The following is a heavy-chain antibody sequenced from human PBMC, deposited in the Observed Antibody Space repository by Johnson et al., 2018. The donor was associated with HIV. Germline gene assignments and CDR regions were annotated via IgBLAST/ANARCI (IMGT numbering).Heavy chain of an antibody. CDR1: GFTFSSYG. D-gene: IGHD3-9*01. J-gene: IGHJ3*02. CDR3: TTPGYDTEDAFDI. V-gene: IGHV3-74*02. Sequence: EQLVESGGGVVQPGGSLRLSCAASGFTFSSYGMHWVRQAPGKGLVWVSRMNGDGSSTTYADSVKGRFTISRDNAKNTLYLQMNSLRVEDTAVYYCTTPGYDTEDAFDIWGQGTMVTVSS. CDR2: MNGDGSST.